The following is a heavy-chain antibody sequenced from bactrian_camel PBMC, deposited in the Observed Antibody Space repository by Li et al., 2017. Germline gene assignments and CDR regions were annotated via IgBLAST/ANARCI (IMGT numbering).Heavy chain of an antibody. J-gene: IGHJ4*01. CDR3: TKDLSASVDGWNLDY. Sequence: QVQLVESGGGLVQPGGSLRLSCVASGFTFSSFYMSWVRQAPGKGLEWVSSIYTDGSMTFYTDSVKGRFTIYRDNAKNTLYLRLMSLRTEDTAMYYCTKDLSASVDGWNLDYWGQGTQVTVS. V-gene: IGHV3-2*01. D-gene: IGHD6*01. CDR1: GFTFSSFY. CDR2: IYTDGSMT.